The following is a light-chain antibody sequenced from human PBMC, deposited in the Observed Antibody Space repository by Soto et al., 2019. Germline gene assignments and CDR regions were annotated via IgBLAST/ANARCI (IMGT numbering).Light chain of an antibody. Sequence: EIVMTQSPAALSVSPGERATLSCRASQTISTNLAWYQQKPGQAPRLLIYGASTRAAGIPARLSGSGSGTEFTLIISSLQSEDFAVYYCQDYSDWPTWTFGQGTKVDIK. CDR2: GAS. CDR1: QTISTN. CDR3: QDYSDWPTWT. J-gene: IGKJ1*01. V-gene: IGKV3-15*01.